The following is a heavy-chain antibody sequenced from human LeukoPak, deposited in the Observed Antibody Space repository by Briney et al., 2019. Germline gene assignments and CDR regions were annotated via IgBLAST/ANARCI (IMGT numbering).Heavy chain of an antibody. V-gene: IGHV4-34*01. CDR1: GVSFDDYY. Sequence: PSETLSLTCAVSGVSFDDYYWSWVRQTPGKGLEWIGEINHSGYTNDSPSLKSRVTLSIDTSRQQFSLNLRSVTVADTGIYYCTRMTAGHDYWGQGTLVTVSS. CDR3: TRMTAGHDY. D-gene: IGHD2-21*02. J-gene: IGHJ4*02. CDR2: INHSGYT.